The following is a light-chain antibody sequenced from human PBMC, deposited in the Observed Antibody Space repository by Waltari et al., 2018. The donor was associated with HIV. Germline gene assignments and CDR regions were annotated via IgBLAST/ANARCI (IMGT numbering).Light chain of an antibody. J-gene: IGKJ4*01. V-gene: IGKV1-33*01. Sequence: DTQMNQSPSSLSASVGDRVTITCQACQDISNYLNWYQQKPGKAPKLLIYDASNLETGVPSRFSGSGSGTDFTFTISSLQPEDIATYYCQQYDNLPLTFGGGTKVEIK. CDR1: QDISNY. CDR3: QQYDNLPLT. CDR2: DAS.